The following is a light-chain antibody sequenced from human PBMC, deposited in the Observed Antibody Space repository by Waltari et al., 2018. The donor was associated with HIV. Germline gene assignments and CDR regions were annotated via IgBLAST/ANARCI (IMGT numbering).Light chain of an antibody. Sequence: QSVLTQPPSASGAPGQRVTISCSGSPPNIGRSNLNWYQQFSRAAPKLLIYADAQRPSGVPDRFSGSKSGTSASLVISGLQSEDEADYYCSTWDERLNGVVFGGGTRLTVV. CDR3: STWDERLNGVV. CDR1: PPNIGRSN. V-gene: IGLV1-44*01. J-gene: IGLJ2*01. CDR2: ADA.